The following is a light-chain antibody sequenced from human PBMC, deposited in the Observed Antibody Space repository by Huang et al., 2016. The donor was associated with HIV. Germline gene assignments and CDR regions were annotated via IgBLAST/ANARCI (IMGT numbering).Light chain of an antibody. CDR1: QSILYNSNDKNY. Sequence: DIVMTQSPDSLAVSLGERATIYCKSSQSILYNSNDKNYLAWYQQKPGHPPKLLIYWATTRDSGIPDRFSGSRSGTDFTLTISSLQTGDVGIYYCQQYYSTPFTFGPETKVDIK. J-gene: IGKJ3*01. V-gene: IGKV4-1*01. CDR3: QQYYSTPFT. CDR2: WAT.